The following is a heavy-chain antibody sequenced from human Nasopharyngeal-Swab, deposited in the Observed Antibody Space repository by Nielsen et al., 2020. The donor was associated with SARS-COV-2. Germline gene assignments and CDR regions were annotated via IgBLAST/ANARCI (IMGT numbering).Heavy chain of an antibody. J-gene: IGHJ4*02. CDR2: IWYDGSNK. V-gene: IGHV3-33*01. D-gene: IGHD4-23*01. CDR1: GLTFSNYG. Sequence: GGSLRLACAAAGLTFSNYGMHWVRQAPGKGLEWVAVIWYDGSNKYYADSVKGRFTISSDNSKNTVYLQMNSLRAEDTAVYYCAAAPSGDYGGYWGQGTLVTVSS. CDR3: AAAPSGDYGGY.